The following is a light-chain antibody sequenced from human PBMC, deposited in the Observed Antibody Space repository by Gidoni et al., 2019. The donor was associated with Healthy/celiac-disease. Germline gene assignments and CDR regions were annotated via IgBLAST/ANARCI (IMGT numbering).Light chain of an antibody. CDR1: SSNIGRNT. Sequence: QSVLTQPPSASGTPGQRVTISCSGSSSNIGRNTVNWYQQLPGTAPKLLIYSNNQRPSGVPARFSGSKSGTSASLAISGLQSEDEADYYCAAWDDSLNGQVFGGGTKLTVL. V-gene: IGLV1-44*01. CDR2: SNN. J-gene: IGLJ3*02. CDR3: AAWDDSLNGQV.